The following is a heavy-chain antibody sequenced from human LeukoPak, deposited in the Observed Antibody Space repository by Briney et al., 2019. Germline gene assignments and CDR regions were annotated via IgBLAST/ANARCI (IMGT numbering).Heavy chain of an antibody. CDR1: GFTFSSNY. J-gene: IGHJ6*02. CDR2: IYSGGST. V-gene: IGHV3-53*01. Sequence: GGSLRLSRAASGFTFSSNYMSWVRQAPGKGLQWVSVIYSGGSTYYADSVKGRFTISRDNSKNTLYLQMNSLRAEDTAVYYCARSEYYYYYGMDVWAKGPRSPSP. CDR3: ARSEYYYYYGMDV.